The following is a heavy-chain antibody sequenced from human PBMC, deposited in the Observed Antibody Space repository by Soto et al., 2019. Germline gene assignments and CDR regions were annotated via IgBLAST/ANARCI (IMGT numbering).Heavy chain of an antibody. CDR1: GGSISSSSYY. D-gene: IGHD3-10*01. J-gene: IGHJ4*02. CDR2: IYYSGST. CDR3: ARGSMIRGYY. V-gene: IGHV4-39*01. Sequence: SETLSLTCTVSGGSISSSSYYWGWIRQPPGKGLEWIGSIYYSGSTYYNPSLKSRVTISVDTSKNQFSLKLSSVTAADTALYYCARGSMIRGYYWAQGTLVTVSS.